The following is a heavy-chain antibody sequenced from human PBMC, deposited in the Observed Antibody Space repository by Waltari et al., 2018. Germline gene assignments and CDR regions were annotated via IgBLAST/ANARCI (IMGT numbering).Heavy chain of an antibody. J-gene: IGHJ4*02. Sequence: QVQLVQSGAEVKKPGASVQVSCKASGYTFTSYSIRWVRQAPGQGLERMGWISAYNGNTLYAQKLQGRVTMTTDTSTSTAYMELRSLRSDDTAVYYCARDDSGGYWGYWGQGTLVTVSS. V-gene: IGHV1-18*01. CDR2: ISAYNGNT. D-gene: IGHD3-22*01. CDR1: GYTFTSYS. CDR3: ARDDSGGYWGY.